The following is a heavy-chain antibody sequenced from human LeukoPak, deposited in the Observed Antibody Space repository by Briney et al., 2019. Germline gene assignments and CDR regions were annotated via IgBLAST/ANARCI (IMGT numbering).Heavy chain of an antibody. J-gene: IGHJ4*02. V-gene: IGHV3-9*01. CDR1: GFTFDDYA. D-gene: IGHD5-18*01. CDR3: AKDYTAMVRGPDY. CDR2: ISWNSGSI. Sequence: GGSLGLSCAASGFTFDDYAMHWVRQAPGKGLEWVSGISWNSGSIGYADSVKGRFTISRDNAKNSLYLQMNSLRAEDTALNYCAKDYTAMVRGPDYWGQGTLVTVS.